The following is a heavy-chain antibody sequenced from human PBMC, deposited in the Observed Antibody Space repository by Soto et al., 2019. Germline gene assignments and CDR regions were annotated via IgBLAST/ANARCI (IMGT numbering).Heavy chain of an antibody. V-gene: IGHV3-15*01. CDR2: IKSKTDGGTT. CDR3: TTDFGAFVLTTYYFDY. Sequence: PGGSLRLSCAASGFTFSNAWMSWVRQAPGKGLEWVGRIKSKTDGGTTDYAAPVKGRFTISRDDSKNTLYLQMNSLKTEDTAVYYCTTDFGAFVLTTYYFDYSGQGTLVSSPQ. D-gene: IGHD2-8*01. CDR1: GFTFSNAW. J-gene: IGHJ4*02.